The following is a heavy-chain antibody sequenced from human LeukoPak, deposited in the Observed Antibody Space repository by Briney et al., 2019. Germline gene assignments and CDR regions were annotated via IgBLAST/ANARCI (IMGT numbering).Heavy chain of an antibody. V-gene: IGHV3-7*01. J-gene: IGHJ4*02. CDR2: IKQDGSEK. CDR3: ARDGEKTNFDH. Sequence: GGSLRLSCAASGFTFSSYAMYWVRQAPGKGLEWVANIKQDGSEKYYVDSVKGRFTISRDNAKNSLYLQMNSLRAEDTAVYYCARDGEKTNFDHWGQGTLVTVSS. CDR1: GFTFSSYA. D-gene: IGHD3-10*01.